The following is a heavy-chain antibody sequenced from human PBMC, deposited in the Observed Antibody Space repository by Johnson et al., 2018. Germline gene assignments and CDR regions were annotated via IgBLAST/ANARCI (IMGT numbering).Heavy chain of an antibody. Sequence: EVQLVESGGGLVQPGGSLRLSCAASGFTFSSYSMNWVRQAPGKGLEWVGFIRSKAYGGTTEYAASVKGRFTISRDDAKSIAYLQMNSLKTEDKAVYYWTTNPGPRADGGWHYYYHRGMDVGGEGNTVTGSS. CDR2: IRSKAYGGTT. V-gene: IGHV3-49*04. D-gene: IGHD1-14*01. CDR3: TTNPGPRADGGWHYYYHRGMDV. CDR1: GFTFSSYS. J-gene: IGHJ6*04.